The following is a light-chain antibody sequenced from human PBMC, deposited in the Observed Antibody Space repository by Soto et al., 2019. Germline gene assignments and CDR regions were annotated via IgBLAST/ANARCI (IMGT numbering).Light chain of an antibody. CDR2: EVS. CDR1: KNDIGVYDF. J-gene: IGLJ1*01. Sequence: QSALTQPPSASGSPGQSVTISCSGTKNDIGVYDFVSWYQQHPGRAPKLIIYEVSHRFSGLSYRFSGSKSGNTASLTISRLQAEDEGDYYCTSFAPGRIYVFGSGTKLTVL. CDR3: TSFAPGRIYV. V-gene: IGLV2-14*03.